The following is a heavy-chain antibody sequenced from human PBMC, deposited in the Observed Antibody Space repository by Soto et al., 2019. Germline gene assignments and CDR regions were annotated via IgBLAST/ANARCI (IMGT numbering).Heavy chain of an antibody. J-gene: IGHJ6*04. Sequence: GGSLRLSCAASGFTFSSYAMHWVRQAPGKGLEWVAVISYDGSNKYYADSVKGRFTISRDNSKNTLYLQMNSLKAEDTAVYYSERDYYRLNGGYGFSMDVGGKGPTVTFS. CDR2: ISYDGSNK. CDR3: ERDYYRLNGGYGFSMDV. V-gene: IGHV3-30-3*01. D-gene: IGHD5-12*01. CDR1: GFTFSSYA.